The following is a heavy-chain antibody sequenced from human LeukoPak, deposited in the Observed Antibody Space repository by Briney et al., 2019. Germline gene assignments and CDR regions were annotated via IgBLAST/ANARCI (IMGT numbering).Heavy chain of an antibody. CDR2: ISSSSSYI. J-gene: IGHJ4*02. D-gene: IGHD6-13*01. CDR1: GFTFSSYG. V-gene: IGHV3-21*01. Sequence: GGSLRLSCAASGFTFSSYGMNWVRQAPGKGLEWVASISSSSSYIYYADSVKGRFTISRDNAKNSLYLQMNSLRAEDTAVYYCASIIGIAAAGWVDYWGQGTLVTVSS. CDR3: ASIIGIAAAGWVDY.